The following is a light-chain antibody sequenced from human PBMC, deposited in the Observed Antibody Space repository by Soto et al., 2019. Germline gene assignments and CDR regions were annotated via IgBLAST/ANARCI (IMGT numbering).Light chain of an antibody. Sequence: ETVLTQSPVSLALSTGVXPTLSCRASQSVKTCLVWYQQRPGQAPRRLIHDASHRAAGTPARFSGSGFGTDFTLTISRLEPEDFAVYYCQQYGSSGTCGQGTKVDNK. CDR1: QSVKTC. CDR3: QQYGSSGT. CDR2: DAS. J-gene: IGKJ1*01. V-gene: IGKV3-20*01.